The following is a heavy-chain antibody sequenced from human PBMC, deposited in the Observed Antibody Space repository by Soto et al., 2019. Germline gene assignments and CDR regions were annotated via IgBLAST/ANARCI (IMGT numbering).Heavy chain of an antibody. CDR1: GDTFSDFD. J-gene: IGHJ6*02. V-gene: IGHV1-8*01. CDR2: MNAKSGDT. CDR3: ARGNPFNYAGFDV. Sequence: ASVKVSCKAAGDTFSDFDINWLRQAAGQGPEWMGWMNAKSGDTFSAQRLQGKFNMTWDTSLSTAYMEVGSLTSDDAAIYYCARGNPFNYAGFDVWGQGTTVTVYS. D-gene: IGHD3-16*01.